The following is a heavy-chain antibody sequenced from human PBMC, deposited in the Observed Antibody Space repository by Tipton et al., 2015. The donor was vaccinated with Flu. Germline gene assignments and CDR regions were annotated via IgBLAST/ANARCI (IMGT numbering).Heavy chain of an antibody. Sequence: TLSLTCSVSGASFSSIGHYWGWIRQSPGKGLEWIGTIYYGGSTYYNPSLKSRVTISLDVSKSQFSLQLTSVTAADSAVYYCARDFHPTSNWFDPWGQGTLVTVSS. CDR2: IYYGGST. V-gene: IGHV4-39*07. CDR3: ARDFHPTSNWFDP. J-gene: IGHJ5*02. CDR1: GASFSSIGHY.